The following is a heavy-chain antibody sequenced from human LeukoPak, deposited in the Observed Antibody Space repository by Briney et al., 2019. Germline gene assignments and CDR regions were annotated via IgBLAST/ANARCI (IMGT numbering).Heavy chain of an antibody. D-gene: IGHD2-2*02. J-gene: IGHJ3*02. CDR3: ANLGDCSSTSCYIVGDAFDI. V-gene: IGHV3-30*18. CDR2: ISYDGSNK. CDR1: GFTFSSYG. Sequence: GGSLRLSCAASGFTFSSYGMHWVRQAPGKGLEWVAVISYDGSNKYYADSVKGRFTISRDNSKNTLYLQMNSLRAEDTAVYYCANLGDCSSTSCYIVGDAFDIWGQGTMVTVSS.